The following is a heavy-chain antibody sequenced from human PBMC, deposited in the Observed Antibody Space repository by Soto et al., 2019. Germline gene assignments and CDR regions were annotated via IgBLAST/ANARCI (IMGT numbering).Heavy chain of an antibody. CDR2: IYYSGST. CDR1: GGSISSSSYY. J-gene: IGHJ3*02. V-gene: IGHV4-39*01. Sequence: SETLSLTCTVSGGSISSSSYYWGWIRQPPGKGLEWIGSIYYSGSTYYNPSLKSRVTISVDTSKNQFSLKLSSVTAADTAVYYCASLEDSSWSHHAFDIWGQGTMVTVSS. CDR3: ASLEDSSWSHHAFDI. D-gene: IGHD6-13*01.